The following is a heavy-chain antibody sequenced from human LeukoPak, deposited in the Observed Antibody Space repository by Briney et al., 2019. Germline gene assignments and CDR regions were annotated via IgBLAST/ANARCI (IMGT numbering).Heavy chain of an antibody. Sequence: GKSLRLSCAASGFTFNNYGMHWVRQAPGKGLEWVAVISYDGRNKHFPDSVKGRFTISRDISTDTLWLQMDSLRTEDTAVYYCAKGPLRGTAAAIDYWGQGTLVTVSS. CDR3: AKGPLRGTAAAIDY. V-gene: IGHV3-30*18. D-gene: IGHD2-2*01. CDR2: ISYDGRNK. CDR1: GFTFNNYG. J-gene: IGHJ4*02.